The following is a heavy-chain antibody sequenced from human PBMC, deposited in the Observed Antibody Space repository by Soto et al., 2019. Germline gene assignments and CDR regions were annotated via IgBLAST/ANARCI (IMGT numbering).Heavy chain of an antibody. D-gene: IGHD1-1*01. CDR3: AYILERQPTTEAFDI. V-gene: IGHV1-69*06. Sequence: SVKVSCKASGGTFSSYAISWVRQAPGQGLEWMGGIIPISGTANYAQKFQGRVTMTANKSTSTAYMELSSLRSEDTAVYYCAYILERQPTTEAFDIWGQGTMVTVSS. CDR2: IIPISGTA. CDR1: GGTFSSYA. J-gene: IGHJ3*02.